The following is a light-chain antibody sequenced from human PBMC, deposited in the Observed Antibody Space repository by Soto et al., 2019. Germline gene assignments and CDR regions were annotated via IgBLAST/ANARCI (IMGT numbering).Light chain of an antibody. CDR1: QSVDSN. V-gene: IGKV3-15*01. J-gene: IGKJ2*01. CDR3: KQYYTVSLYT. Sequence: ETVMTQSPATLSVSPGERVTLSCRASQSVDSNLAWYQQKPDQAPRLLMYDASTRATVIPARFRGSGSGTAFTHTISSLQSEDFAVYYCKQYYTVSLYTFGHANQRAI. CDR2: DAS.